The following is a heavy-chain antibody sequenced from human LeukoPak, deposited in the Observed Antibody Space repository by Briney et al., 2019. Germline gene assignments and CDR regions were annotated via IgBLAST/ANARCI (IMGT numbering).Heavy chain of an antibody. J-gene: IGHJ5*02. CDR3: ARGTRVGTPYNWFDP. Sequence: GGSLRLSCTTSGFTFSSYWMSWVRQAPGKGLEWLGNIKEDGSEKYDVDSVKGRFTISRDNAKNSLYLQMNSLRVEDTAIYYLARGTRVGTPYNWFDPWGQGTLVTVSS. CDR2: IKEDGSEK. V-gene: IGHV3-7*01. D-gene: IGHD1/OR15-1a*01. CDR1: GFTFSSYW.